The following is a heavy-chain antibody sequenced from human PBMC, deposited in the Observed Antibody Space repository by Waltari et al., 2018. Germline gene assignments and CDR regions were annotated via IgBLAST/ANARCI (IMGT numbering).Heavy chain of an antibody. D-gene: IGHD2-15*01. V-gene: IGHV1-58*01. Sequence: QMWLVQSGPEVKKPGTSVKVSCKASGFTFSGSAVQWVRQARGQRFEWMGWIVVGSGNTAYAQKFQEKVTITRDESTNTAYMEVSSLSPDDTAVYYCAATLQYCSGSSCANYFYGMDVWGQGTTLTVSS. J-gene: IGHJ6*02. CDR2: IVVGSGNT. CDR1: GFTFSGSA. CDR3: AATLQYCSGSSCANYFYGMDV.